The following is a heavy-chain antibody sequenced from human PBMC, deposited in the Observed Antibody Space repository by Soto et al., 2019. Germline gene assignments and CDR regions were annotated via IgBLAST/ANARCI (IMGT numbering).Heavy chain of an antibody. CDR1: GFTFSNAW. V-gene: IGHV3-15*01. CDR2: IKSKTDGGTT. CDR3: TTAIAYGVPDY. D-gene: IGHD4-17*01. Sequence: EVQLVESGGGLVKPGGSLRLSCAASGFTFSNAWMSWVRQAPGKGLEWVGRIKSKTDGGTTDYAAPVKGRFTISRDDSKNTLYLQMNRLKTEDTAVYYCTTAIAYGVPDYWGQGTLVTVSS. J-gene: IGHJ4*02.